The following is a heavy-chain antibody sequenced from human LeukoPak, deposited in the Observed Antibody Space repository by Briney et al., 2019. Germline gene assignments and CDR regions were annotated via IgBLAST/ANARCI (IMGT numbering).Heavy chain of an antibody. J-gene: IGHJ5*02. CDR2: IYTSGST. D-gene: IGHD2-2*01. Sequence: PSETLSLTCTVSGGSISSYYWSWIRQPAGKGLEWIGRIYTSGSTNYNPSLKSRVTMSVDTSKNQFSLKLSSVTAADTAVYYCARDQGVVPAAIVGWFDPWGQGTLVTVSS. CDR3: ARDQGVVPAAIVGWFDP. V-gene: IGHV4-4*07. CDR1: GGSISSYY.